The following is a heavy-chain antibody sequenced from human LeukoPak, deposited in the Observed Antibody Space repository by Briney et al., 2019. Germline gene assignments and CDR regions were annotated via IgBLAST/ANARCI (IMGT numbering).Heavy chain of an antibody. CDR1: GFTFSSYW. CDR3: ARDGVYSSGWYGDY. J-gene: IGHJ4*02. Sequence: GGSLRLSCAASGFTFSSYWMSWVRQAPGKGLEWVANIKQDGSEKYYVDSVKGRFTISRDNAKNSLYLQMNSLRAEDTAVYYCARDGVYSSGWYGDYWGQGTLVTVSS. V-gene: IGHV3-7*01. D-gene: IGHD6-19*01. CDR2: IKQDGSEK.